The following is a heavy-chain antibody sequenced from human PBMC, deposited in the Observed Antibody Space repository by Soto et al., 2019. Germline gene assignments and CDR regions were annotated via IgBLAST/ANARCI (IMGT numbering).Heavy chain of an antibody. J-gene: IGHJ4*02. D-gene: IGHD1-1*01. V-gene: IGHV3-15*01. CDR1: GFSFNDAW. CDR2: IKSKTDGGTT. CDR3: TTDPHSTGTKY. Sequence: GGSLRLSCAASGFSFNDAWMTWVRQSPGAGLEWVGRIKSKTDGGTTDYAAPVRGRFAISRDASKTTVYLQMNRLKTEDTAVYYCTTDPHSTGTKYWGQGTLVTVSS.